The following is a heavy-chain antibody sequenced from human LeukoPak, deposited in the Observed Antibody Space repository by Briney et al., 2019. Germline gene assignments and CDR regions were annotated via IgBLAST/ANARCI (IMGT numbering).Heavy chain of an antibody. CDR2: INPSGGST. V-gene: IGHV1-46*01. D-gene: IGHD6-13*01. Sequence: ASVKVSCKASGYTFTSYYMHWVRQAPGQGLEWMGIINPSGGSTSYAQKFQGRVTMTRDTSTSTVYMELSSLRSEDTAVYYCARGWYGAAVDAYNYFDPWGQGTLVTVSS. CDR3: ARGWYGAAVDAYNYFDP. J-gene: IGHJ5*02. CDR1: GYTFTSYY.